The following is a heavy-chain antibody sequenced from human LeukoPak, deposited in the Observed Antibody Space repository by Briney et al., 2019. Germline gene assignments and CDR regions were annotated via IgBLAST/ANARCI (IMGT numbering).Heavy chain of an antibody. Sequence: PGGSLRLSCAASGFTFSDFAMGWVRQAPGKGLEWVSSISSSSTYIYYADSVKGRFTSSRDNTKRSSFLQMNSLRAEDTAVYYCARGKAPPPPAWYGSGWRQKWYFDLWGRGTLVTVSS. CDR3: ARGKAPPPPAWYGSGWRQKWYFDL. J-gene: IGHJ2*01. CDR1: GFTFSDFA. CDR2: ISSSSTYI. V-gene: IGHV3-21*01. D-gene: IGHD6-19*01.